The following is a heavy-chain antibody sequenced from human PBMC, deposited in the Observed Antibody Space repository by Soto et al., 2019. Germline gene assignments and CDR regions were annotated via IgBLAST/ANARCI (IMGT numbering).Heavy chain of an antibody. CDR3: AGAYSFNYDFEY. Sequence: GGSLRLSCTPSGFTVKGNYVGWARQASGKGMEWVSIIFSAGMTYYTDSVKGRFTVSKDISKNTLSLQMNSLRADDTAVYFFAGAYSFNYDFEYWGLGTSVTV. J-gene: IGHJ4*02. CDR2: IFSAGMT. CDR1: GFTVKGNY. V-gene: IGHV3-53*01. D-gene: IGHD3-16*01.